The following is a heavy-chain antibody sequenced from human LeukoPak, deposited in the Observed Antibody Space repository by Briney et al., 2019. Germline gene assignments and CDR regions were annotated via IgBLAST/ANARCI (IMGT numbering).Heavy chain of an antibody. Sequence: PSETLSLTCAVYGESLNYYYWSWIRQSPGKGLEWIGNIFDGKTINYNPSLKSRVTISAATSSQQFSLNLKSVTAADTAVYFCASGAWATRLNSWAQGALVIVSS. V-gene: IGHV4-34*12. D-gene: IGHD4-23*01. CDR2: IFDGKTI. CDR1: GESLNYYY. J-gene: IGHJ4*02. CDR3: ASGAWATRLNS.